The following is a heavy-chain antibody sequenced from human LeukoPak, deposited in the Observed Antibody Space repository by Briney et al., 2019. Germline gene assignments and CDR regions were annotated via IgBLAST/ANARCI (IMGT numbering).Heavy chain of an antibody. Sequence: SETLSLTCAVSGYSISSGYYWGWIRQPPGKGLEWIGSIHHSGSTYYNPSLKSRVTISVDTSKNQFSLKLSSVTAADTAVYYCARRIYCNTTSCYTDYFFGYWGQGTLVTVSS. CDR1: GYSISSGYY. V-gene: IGHV4-38-2*01. CDR2: IHHSGST. D-gene: IGHD2-2*02. CDR3: ARRIYCNTTSCYTDYFFGY. J-gene: IGHJ4*02.